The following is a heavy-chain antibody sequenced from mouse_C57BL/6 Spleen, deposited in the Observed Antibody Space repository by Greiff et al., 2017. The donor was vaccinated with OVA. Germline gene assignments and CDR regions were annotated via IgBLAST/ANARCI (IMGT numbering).Heavy chain of an antibody. J-gene: IGHJ1*03. CDR1: GFTFSDYG. Sequence: EVKLMESGGGLVKPGGSLKLSCAASGFTFSDYGMHWVRQAPEKGLEWVAYISSGSSTIYYADTVKGRFTISRDNAKNTLFLQMTSLRSEDTAMYYCARNYYGNFYWYFDVWGTGTTVTVSS. D-gene: IGHD2-1*01. V-gene: IGHV5-17*01. CDR2: ISSGSSTI. CDR3: ARNYYGNFYWYFDV.